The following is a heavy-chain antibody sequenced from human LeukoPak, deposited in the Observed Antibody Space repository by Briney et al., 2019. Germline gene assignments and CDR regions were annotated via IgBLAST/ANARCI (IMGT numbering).Heavy chain of an antibody. CDR3: ARVWRYCSSTSCYAPKPFDY. J-gene: IGHJ4*02. CDR1: GGSFSGYY. Sequence: SETLSLTCAVYGGSFSGYYWSWIRQPPGKGLEWIGEINHSGSTNYNPSLRSRVTISVDTSKNQFSLKLSSVTTADTAVYYCARVWRYCSSTSCYAPKPFDYWGQGTLVTVSS. D-gene: IGHD2-2*01. CDR2: INHSGST. V-gene: IGHV4-34*01.